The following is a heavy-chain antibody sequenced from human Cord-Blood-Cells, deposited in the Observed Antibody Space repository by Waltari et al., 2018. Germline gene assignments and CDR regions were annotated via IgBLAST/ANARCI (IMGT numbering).Heavy chain of an antibody. D-gene: IGHD3-10*01. V-gene: IGHV3-23*01. CDR2: IRGSGGST. J-gene: IGHJ4*02. CDR3: AKFMVRGVKGFDY. CDR1: GFTFSRYA. Sequence: EVQLLESGGGLVQPGGSLRLSCAASGFTFSRYAMSWVRRAPGKGLEWVSAIRGSGGSTYYADSVKGRFTISRDNSKNTLYLQMNSLRAEDTAVYYCAKFMVRGVKGFDYWGQGTLVTVSS.